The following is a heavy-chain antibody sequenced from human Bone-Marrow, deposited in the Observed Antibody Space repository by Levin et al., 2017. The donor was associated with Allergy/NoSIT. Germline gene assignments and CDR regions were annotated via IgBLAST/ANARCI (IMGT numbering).Heavy chain of an antibody. CDR2: IHSNGNA. D-gene: IGHD4-17*01. CDR3: ATYGDYVPFDD. J-gene: IGHJ4*02. V-gene: IGHV4-30-4*01. Sequence: SETLSLTCTVSGGSISNPDYYWSWIRQPPGKGLEWIGYIHSNGNAYYNPSLKSRVSISMDTSKNQFSLKLTSVTSADSAVYYCATYGDYVPFDDWGQGTLATVSS. CDR1: GGSISNPDYY.